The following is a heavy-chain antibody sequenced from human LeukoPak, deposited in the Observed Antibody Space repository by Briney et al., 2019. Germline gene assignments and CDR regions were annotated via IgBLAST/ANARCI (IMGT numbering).Heavy chain of an antibody. CDR1: GYTFTSCY. V-gene: IGHV1-46*01. CDR2: INPSGGGT. J-gene: IGHJ4*02. CDR3: ARDRWELPYYFDY. D-gene: IGHD1-26*01. Sequence: ASVKVSCKASGYTFTSCYMHWVRQAPGQGLEWMAIINPSGGGTSYTQKFQGRVTVTRDASTSTVYMELRSLRSEDTAVYYCARDRWELPYYFDYWGQGTLVTVSS.